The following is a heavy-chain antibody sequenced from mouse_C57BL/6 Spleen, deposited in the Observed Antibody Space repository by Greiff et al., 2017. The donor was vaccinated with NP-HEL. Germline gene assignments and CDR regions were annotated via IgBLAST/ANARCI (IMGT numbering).Heavy chain of an antibody. CDR1: GFTFSSYA. CDR3: ARDRLGRERFAY. Sequence: EVQLVESGGGLVKPGGSLKLSCAASGFTFSSYAMSWVRQTPEKRLEWVATISDGGSYTYYPDNVKGRFTISRDNAKNNLYLQMSHLKSEDTAMYYCARDRLGRERFAYWGQGTLVTVSA. V-gene: IGHV5-4*01. J-gene: IGHJ3*01. CDR2: ISDGGSYT. D-gene: IGHD4-1*01.